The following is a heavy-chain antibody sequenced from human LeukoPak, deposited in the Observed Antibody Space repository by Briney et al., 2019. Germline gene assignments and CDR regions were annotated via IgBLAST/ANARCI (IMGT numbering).Heavy chain of an antibody. V-gene: IGHV1-8*01. D-gene: IGHD6-6*01. CDR1: GYTFTSYD. CDR3: ARGSPIGIAARLKYYYMDV. J-gene: IGHJ6*03. Sequence: ASVKVSCKASGYTFTSYDINWVRQATGQGLEWMGWMNPNSGNTGYAQKFQGRVTMTRNTSISTAYVELSSLRSEDTAVYYCARGSPIGIAARLKYYYMDVWGKGTTVTVSS. CDR2: MNPNSGNT.